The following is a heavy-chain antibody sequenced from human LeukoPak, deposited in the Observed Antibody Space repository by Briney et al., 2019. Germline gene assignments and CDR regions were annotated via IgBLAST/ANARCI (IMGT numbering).Heavy chain of an antibody. CDR3: ASESIAAAGRWFDY. CDR2: IWYDGSDK. J-gene: IGHJ4*02. D-gene: IGHD6-13*01. Sequence: GGSLRLSCAASGFTFSSYGMHWVRQAPAKGVAWVAVIWYDGSDKYYADSVKGRFTISRDNSKNTLYLQMNILRAEDTAVYYCASESIAAAGRWFDYWGQGTLVTVSS. CDR1: GFTFSSYG. V-gene: IGHV3-33*01.